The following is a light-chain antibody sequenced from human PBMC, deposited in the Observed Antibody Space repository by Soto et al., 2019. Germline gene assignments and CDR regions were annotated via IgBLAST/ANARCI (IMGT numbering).Light chain of an antibody. V-gene: IGKV3-20*01. J-gene: IGKJ2*01. CDR2: GAS. CDR1: QSVTSSN. Sequence: IVLTQSPGTLSLSPGETVTLSCRASQSVTSSNLAWYQQKPGQAPRLLLYGASYRATGIADKFTGSGSGADFSLTISRLEPEYFAVYYCQHYGASQYTFGQGTKLEIK. CDR3: QHYGASQYT.